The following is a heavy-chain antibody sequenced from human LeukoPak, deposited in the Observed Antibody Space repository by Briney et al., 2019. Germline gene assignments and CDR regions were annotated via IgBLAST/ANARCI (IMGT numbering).Heavy chain of an antibody. CDR3: AKGAGDYEDY. D-gene: IGHD4-17*01. Sequence: GASVKVSCKASGYTFTDYYMHWVRQAAGQGLEWLGWITPNSGGTNYAQKFQGRVTMTRDTSITTAYMELSRLRSDDTALYYCAKGAGDYEDYWGQGTLVTVSS. CDR1: GYTFTDYY. CDR2: ITPNSGGT. J-gene: IGHJ4*02. V-gene: IGHV1-2*02.